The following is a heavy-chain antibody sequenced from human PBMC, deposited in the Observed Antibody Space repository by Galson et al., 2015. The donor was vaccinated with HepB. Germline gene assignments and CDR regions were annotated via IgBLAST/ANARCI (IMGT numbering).Heavy chain of an antibody. CDR3: ARVKSSSWYLPAFDY. Sequence: ETLSLTCTVSGGSISSYYWSWIRQPPGKGLEWIGYIYYSGSTNYNPSLKSRVTISVDTSKDQFSLKLSSVTAADTAVYYCARVKSSSWYLPAFDYWGQGTLVTVSS. V-gene: IGHV4-59*01. CDR2: IYYSGST. J-gene: IGHJ4*02. D-gene: IGHD6-13*01. CDR1: GGSISSYY.